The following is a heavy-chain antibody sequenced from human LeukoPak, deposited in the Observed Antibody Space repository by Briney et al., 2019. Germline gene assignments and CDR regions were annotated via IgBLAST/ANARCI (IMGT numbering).Heavy chain of an antibody. V-gene: IGHV3-7*05. D-gene: IGHD4/OR15-4a*01. CDR3: ARGCLPP. CDR2: IKADGTEE. Sequence: GGSLRLSCVGSGFTFTNYWMSWVRQAPGKGLEWVASIKADGTEEYSVDSVKGRFAISRDNSENMLYLQMNSLRAEDTAVYYCARGCLPPWGQGTLVTVSS. CDR1: GFTFTNYW. J-gene: IGHJ5*02.